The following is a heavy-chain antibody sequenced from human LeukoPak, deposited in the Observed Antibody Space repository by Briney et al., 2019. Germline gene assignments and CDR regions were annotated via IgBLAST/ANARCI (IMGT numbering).Heavy chain of an antibody. V-gene: IGHV1-46*01. J-gene: IGHJ4*02. CDR1: GYIFTDYY. D-gene: IGHD3-16*01. Sequence: ASVKVSCKTSGYIFTDYYIHWVRQAPGQGLEWIGIIYPSGGTTDSSQKFKGRVTVTRDTSTSTVYMELRTLRPEDTAIYYCIREYEGGYFDYWGQGTLVTVSS. CDR2: IYPSGGTT. CDR3: IREYEGGYFDY.